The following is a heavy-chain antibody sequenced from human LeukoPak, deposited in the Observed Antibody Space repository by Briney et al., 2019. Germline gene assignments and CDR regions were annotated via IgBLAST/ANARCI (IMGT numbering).Heavy chain of an antibody. CDR2: FDPEDGET. V-gene: IGHV1-24*01. D-gene: IGHD2-2*01. Sequence: GASVKVSCKVSGYTLTELSMHWVRQAPGKGLEWMGGFDPEDGETIYAQKFQGRVTMTEDTSTDTAYMELSSLRSEDTAVYYCARVGIDRGCSSSNCYFDYWGQGTLVTVSS. CDR3: ARVGIDRGCSSSNCYFDY. J-gene: IGHJ4*02. CDR1: GYTLTELS.